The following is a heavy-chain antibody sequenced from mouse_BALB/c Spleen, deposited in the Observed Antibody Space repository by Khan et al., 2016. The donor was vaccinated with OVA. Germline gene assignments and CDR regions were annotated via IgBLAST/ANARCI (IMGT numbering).Heavy chain of an antibody. CDR2: INTYTGEP. CDR3: ASGGYWYFDD. Sequence: QIQLVQSGPELKKPGETVKISCKASGYTFTNYGMNWVKQAPGKGLKWMGWINTYTGEPTYADDFKGRFVFSLETSASTAYLQINNLKNEDTATDFYASGGYWYFDDWGEGTTVTVSS. J-gene: IGHJ1*01. CDR1: GYTFTNYG. D-gene: IGHD1-1*02. V-gene: IGHV9-3-1*01.